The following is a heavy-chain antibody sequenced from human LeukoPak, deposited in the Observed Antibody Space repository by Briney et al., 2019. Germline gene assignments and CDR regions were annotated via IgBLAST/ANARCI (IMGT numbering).Heavy chain of an antibody. J-gene: IGHJ4*02. V-gene: IGHV4-34*01. CDR3: ARHGEQQLVLVDY. CDR2: INHSGST. D-gene: IGHD6-13*01. CDR1: GGSFSGYY. Sequence: PSETLSLTCAVYGGSFSGYYWSWIRQPPGKGLEWIGEINHSGSTNYNPSLKSRVTISVDTSKNQFSLKLSSVTAADTAVYYCARHGEQQLVLVDYWGQGTLVTVSS.